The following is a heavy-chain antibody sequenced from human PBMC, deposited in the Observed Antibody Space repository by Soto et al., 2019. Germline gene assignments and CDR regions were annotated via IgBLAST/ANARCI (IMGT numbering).Heavy chain of an antibody. D-gene: IGHD2-15*01. CDR1: GYTFTGYY. J-gene: IGHJ5*02. V-gene: IGHV1-2*02. Sequence: ASVKVSCKASGYTFTGYYVHWVRQAPGQGLEWMGWINPNSGGTNYAQKFQGRVTMTRDTSISTAYMELSRLRSDDTAVYYCARDGEGRYCSGGSCYSQAHNWFDPWGQGTPVTVSS. CDR3: ARDGEGRYCSGGSCYSQAHNWFDP. CDR2: INPNSGGT.